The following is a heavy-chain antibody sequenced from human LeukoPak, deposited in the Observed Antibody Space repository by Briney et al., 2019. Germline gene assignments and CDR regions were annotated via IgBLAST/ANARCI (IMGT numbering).Heavy chain of an antibody. CDR3: ARGLWYYYGSGTYYNPNWFDP. CDR1: GYTFTSYD. CDR2: MNPNSGNT. J-gene: IGHJ5*02. D-gene: IGHD3-10*01. Sequence: ASVKVSCKASGYTFTSYDINWVRQATGQGLEWMGWMNPNSGNTGYAQKFQGRVTMTRNTSISTAYMELNSLRSEDTAVYYCARGLWYYYGSGTYYNPNWFDPWGQGTLVTVSS. V-gene: IGHV1-8*01.